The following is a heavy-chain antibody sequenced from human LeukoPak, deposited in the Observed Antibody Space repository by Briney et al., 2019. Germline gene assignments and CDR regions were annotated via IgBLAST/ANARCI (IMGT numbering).Heavy chain of an antibody. CDR1: GASFSGYY. J-gene: IGHJ4*02. V-gene: IGHV4-34*01. D-gene: IGHD1-26*01. Sequence: RTSETLSLTCAVLGASFSGYYWSCIRQPPGKGLEWIGEINHTGSTNYDPSLKSRVTISVDTSKNQFSLKLSSVTAADTAVYSCARVDPWEFHFDYWGQGTLVTVSS. CDR3: ARVDPWEFHFDY. CDR2: INHTGST.